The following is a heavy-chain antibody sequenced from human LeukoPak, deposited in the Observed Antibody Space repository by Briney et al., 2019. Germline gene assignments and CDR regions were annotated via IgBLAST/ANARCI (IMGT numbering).Heavy chain of an antibody. CDR1: GFTFSSYA. CDR2: ISGSGGST. V-gene: IGHV3-23*01. J-gene: IGHJ4*02. D-gene: IGHD3-3*01. CDR3: AKPPYDFWSGYRFDY. Sequence: PGGSLRLSCAASGFTFSSYAMSWVRQAPGKGLEWVSAISGSGGSTYYADSVKGRFTISRDNSKNTLYLQMNSLRAEDTAVYYCAKPPYDFWSGYRFDYWGQGTLVTVSS.